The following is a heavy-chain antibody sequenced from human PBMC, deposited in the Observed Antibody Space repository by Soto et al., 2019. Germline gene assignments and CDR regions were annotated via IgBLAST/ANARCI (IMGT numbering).Heavy chain of an antibody. CDR2: TYYRSKWYN. Sequence: PSQTLSLTCAISWGSVSSNSAAWNWIRQSPSRGLEWLGRTYYRSKWYNDYAVSVKSRITSNPDTSKNQFSLQLNSVTPEDTAVYYCAREWLVYRPRWVRWFDPWGQGALVTVSS. CDR3: AREWLVYRPRWVRWFDP. D-gene: IGHD6-19*01. J-gene: IGHJ5*02. V-gene: IGHV6-1*01. CDR1: WGSVSSNSAA.